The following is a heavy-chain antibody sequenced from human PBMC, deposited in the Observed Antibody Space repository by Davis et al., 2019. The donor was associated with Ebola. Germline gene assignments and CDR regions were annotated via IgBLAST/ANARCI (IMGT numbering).Heavy chain of an antibody. CDR3: AKSVYDPPDV. J-gene: IGHJ6*02. V-gene: IGHV3-48*01. CDR2: ISSSSSTI. Sequence: GGSLRLSCAASGLTFSSYSMNWVRQAPGKGLEWFSYISSSSSTIYYADSVKGRFTISRDNSKNTLYLQMNSLRAEDTAVYYCAKSVYDPPDVWGQGTTVTVSS. CDR1: GLTFSSYS. D-gene: IGHD5/OR15-5a*01.